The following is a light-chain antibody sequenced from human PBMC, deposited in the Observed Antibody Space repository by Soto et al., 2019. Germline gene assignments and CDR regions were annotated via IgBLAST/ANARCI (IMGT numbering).Light chain of an antibody. Sequence: LTQPPSASGSFGQSVTISCTGTSSDVSGYNYVSWYQQHPGKAPKLMIYEVSERPSGVPDRFSGSKSGNTASLTVSGLQADDEADYYCSSYSGTNYHYVFGTGTKVTVL. CDR2: EVS. CDR3: SSYSGTNYHYV. V-gene: IGLV2-8*01. J-gene: IGLJ1*01. CDR1: SSDVSGYNY.